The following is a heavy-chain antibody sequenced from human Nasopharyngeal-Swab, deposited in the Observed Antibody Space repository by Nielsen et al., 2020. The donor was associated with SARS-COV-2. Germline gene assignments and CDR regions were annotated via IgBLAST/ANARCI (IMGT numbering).Heavy chain of an antibody. CDR2: IHHSGST. D-gene: IGHD3-3*01. V-gene: IGHV4-34*01. CDR3: ARGPVRYDFWSGYYCGFDY. J-gene: IGHJ4*02. Sequence: GSLRLSCAVYGGSFSGYYWSWIRQPPGKGLEWIGEIHHSGSTDYNPSLKSRVTISVDTSKNQFSLKLSSVTAADTAVFYCARGPVRYDFWSGYYCGFDYWGRGTLVTVSS. CDR1: GGSFSGYY.